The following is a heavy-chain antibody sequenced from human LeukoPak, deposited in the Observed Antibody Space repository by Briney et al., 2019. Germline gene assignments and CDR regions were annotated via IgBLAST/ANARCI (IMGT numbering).Heavy chain of an antibody. CDR2: ILSTGTT. D-gene: IGHD4-17*01. V-gene: IGHV3-23*01. J-gene: IGHJ5*02. CDR3: ATVKYDYGDPVGWFDP. CDR1: GFPFSASA. Sequence: GGSLRLSCAASGFPFSASAMTWVRQAPGKGLEWVSHILSTGTTYYADSVRGRFTISRDNSKNTLYLLMTSLRADDMAVYYCATVKYDYGDPVGWFDPWGQGTLVTVSS.